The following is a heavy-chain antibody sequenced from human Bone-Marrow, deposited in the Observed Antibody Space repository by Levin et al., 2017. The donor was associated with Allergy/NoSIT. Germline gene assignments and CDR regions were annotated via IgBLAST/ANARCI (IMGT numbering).Heavy chain of an antibody. CDR3: GGGSGSNYNPPYFDY. V-gene: IGHV3-11*05. D-gene: IGHD3-10*01. CDR1: GFTFSDSY. CDR2: ISTSSSYT. J-gene: IGHJ4*02. Sequence: LSLTCAASGFTFSDSYMSWIRPAPGKGLEWVSYISTSSSYTNYADSVKGRFTISRDNAKNSLYLQMNSLRAEDTAVYYCGGGSGSNYNPPYFDYWGQGTLVTVSS.